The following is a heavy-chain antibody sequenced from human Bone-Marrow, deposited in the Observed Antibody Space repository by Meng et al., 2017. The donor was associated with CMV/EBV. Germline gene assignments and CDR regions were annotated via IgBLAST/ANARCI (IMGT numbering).Heavy chain of an antibody. V-gene: IGHV3-21*01. D-gene: IGHD3-3*01. Sequence: GESLKISCAASGFTFSSYSMNWVRQAPGKGLEWVSSISSSSSYIYYADSVKGRFTISRDNAKNSLYLQMNSLRAEDTAVYYCAREDTIFGVVIGAFDIWGQGTRVTV. CDR2: ISSSSSYI. J-gene: IGHJ3*02. CDR1: GFTFSSYS. CDR3: AREDTIFGVVIGAFDI.